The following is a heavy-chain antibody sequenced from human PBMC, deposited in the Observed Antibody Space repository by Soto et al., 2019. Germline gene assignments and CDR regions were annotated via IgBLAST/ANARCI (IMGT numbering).Heavy chain of an antibody. CDR1: GFTFSSYA. D-gene: IGHD6-19*01. J-gene: IGHJ4*02. V-gene: IGHV3-23*01. CDR2: ISGSGGST. CDR3: AIYPIAVAGPRYFDY. Sequence: EVQLLESEGGLVQPGGSLRLSCAASGFTFSSYAMSWVRQAPGKGLEWVSAISGSGGSTYYADTVKGRFTISRDNSKNTLYLQMNSLRAEDTAVYYCAIYPIAVAGPRYFDYWGQGTLVTVSS.